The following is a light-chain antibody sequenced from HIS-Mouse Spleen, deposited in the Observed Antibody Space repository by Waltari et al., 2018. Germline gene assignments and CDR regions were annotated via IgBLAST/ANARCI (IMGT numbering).Light chain of an antibody. J-gene: IGLJ2*01. V-gene: IGLV2-11*01. CDR1: SSDVGGYNY. Sequence: QSALTQPRSVSGSPGQSVTISCTGTSSDVGGYNYVPWDQQPPGKAPKLMIYDVSKRPSGVPDRFSGSKSGNTASLTISGLQAEDEADYYCCSYAGSYTVVFGGGTKLTVL. CDR2: DVS. CDR3: CSYAGSYTVV.